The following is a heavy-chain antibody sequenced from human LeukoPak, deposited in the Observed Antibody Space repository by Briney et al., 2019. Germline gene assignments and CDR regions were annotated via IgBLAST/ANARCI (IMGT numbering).Heavy chain of an antibody. CDR1: GYTFTGYY. CDR3: ARGYSSGWYGYY. Sequence: ASVKVSCKASGYTFTGYYIHWVRQAPGQGLEWMGWITPNSGDTNYAQKFQGRATMTSDTSISTAYMELSRLTSDDTAVYYCARGYSSGWYGYYWGQGTLVTVSS. V-gene: IGHV1-2*02. D-gene: IGHD6-19*01. J-gene: IGHJ4*02. CDR2: ITPNSGDT.